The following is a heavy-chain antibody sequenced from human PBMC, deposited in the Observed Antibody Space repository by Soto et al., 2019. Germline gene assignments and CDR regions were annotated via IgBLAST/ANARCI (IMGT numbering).Heavy chain of an antibody. Sequence: GGSLRLSCAASGFTFSSYSMNWVRQAPGKGLEYVSAISSNGGSTYYANSVKGRFTISRDNSKNTLYLQMGSLRAEDMAVYYCARDRNEDYGETYFDYWGQGTLVTVSS. D-gene: IGHD4-17*01. CDR3: ARDRNEDYGETYFDY. V-gene: IGHV3-64*01. CDR2: ISSNGGST. CDR1: GFTFSSYS. J-gene: IGHJ4*02.